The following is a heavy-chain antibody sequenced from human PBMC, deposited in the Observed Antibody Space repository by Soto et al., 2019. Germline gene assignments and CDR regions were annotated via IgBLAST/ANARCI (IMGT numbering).Heavy chain of an antibody. J-gene: IGHJ6*02. CDR2: IYYSGST. V-gene: IGHV4-30-4*01. Sequence: PSETLSLTCTVSGCSVSIVYGYWSWIRQPPGKGLEWIGYIYYSGSTYYNPSLKSRVTISVDTSKNQFSLKLSSVTAADTAVYYCARVARPAAIYYYGMDVWGQGTTVTVSS. CDR3: ARVARPAAIYYYGMDV. D-gene: IGHD2-2*01. CDR1: GCSVSIVYGY.